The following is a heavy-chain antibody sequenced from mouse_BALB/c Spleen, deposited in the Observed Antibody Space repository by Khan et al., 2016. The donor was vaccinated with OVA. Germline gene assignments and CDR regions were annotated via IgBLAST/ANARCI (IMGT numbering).Heavy chain of an antibody. J-gene: IGHJ3*01. Sequence: VQLKESGPGLVKPSQSLSLTCTVTGYSITSEYAWNWIRQFPGNKLEWMGYINYSGNTRYNPSLKSRISITRDTSKNQFFLQLNSVTTEDTATYYCTRKDYYDYDPFPYRGQGTLVTVSA. D-gene: IGHD2-4*01. CDR2: INYSGNT. CDR3: TRKDYYDYDPFPY. CDR1: GYSITSEYA. V-gene: IGHV3-2*02.